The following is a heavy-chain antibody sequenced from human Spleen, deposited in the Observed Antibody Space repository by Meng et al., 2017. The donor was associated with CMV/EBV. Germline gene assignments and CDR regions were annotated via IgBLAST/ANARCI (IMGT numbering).Heavy chain of an antibody. CDR2: IKEDGREK. Sequence: GESLKISCAASRFTFSNYWMSWVRQAPGKGLEWVANIKEDGREKYYVDSVKGRFSISRDNAKNSMYLQMNSLRVEDTAGYYCGRDMDVWGQGTTVTVSS. CDR3: GRDMDV. CDR1: RFTFSNYW. J-gene: IGHJ6*02. V-gene: IGHV3-7*01.